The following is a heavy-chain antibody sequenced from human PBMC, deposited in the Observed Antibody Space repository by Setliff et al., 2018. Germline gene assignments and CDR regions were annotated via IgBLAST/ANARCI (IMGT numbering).Heavy chain of an antibody. J-gene: IGHJ4*02. D-gene: IGHD3-10*01. CDR2: VTVYNGNT. V-gene: IGHV1-18*01. CDR1: GYTFSNYG. CDR3: ARVESMVRGKNILRHFDY. Sequence: GASVQVSCQASGYTFSNYGVTWVRQAPGQGLEWMGWVTVYNGNTKYAQILQGRLTLTTDISTSTAYMELGSLTTDDTAVYYCARVESMVRGKNILRHFDYWGQGIQVTVSS.